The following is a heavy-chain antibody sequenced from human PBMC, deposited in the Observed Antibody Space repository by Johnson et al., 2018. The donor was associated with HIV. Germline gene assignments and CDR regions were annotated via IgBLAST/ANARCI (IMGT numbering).Heavy chain of an antibody. CDR3: ARGSYYDSSGDAFDI. CDR2: IYSGGST. D-gene: IGHD3-22*01. Sequence: MQLVESGGRLVKPGGSLRLSCAASGFTVSSNYMSWVRQAPGKGLEWVSVIYSGGSTYYADSVKGRFTISRDNSKNTLYLQMNSLRAEDTAVYYCARGSYYDSSGDAFDIWGQGTMVTVSS. CDR1: GFTVSSNY. J-gene: IGHJ3*02. V-gene: IGHV3-66*02.